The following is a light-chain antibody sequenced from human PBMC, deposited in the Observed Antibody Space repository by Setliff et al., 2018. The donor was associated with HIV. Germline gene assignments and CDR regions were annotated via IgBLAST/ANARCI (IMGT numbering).Light chain of an antibody. CDR2: EVS. CDR3: CSYAGSSTFV. Sequence: QSALAQPASVSGSPGQSITISCTGSSSDVGSYNLVSWYQQHQRKAPKLMIYEVSKWPSGVSNRFSGSKSGNTASLTISGLQAEDEADYYCCSYAGSSTFVFGGGTKVTVL. J-gene: IGLJ3*02. CDR1: SSDVGSYNL. V-gene: IGLV2-23*02.